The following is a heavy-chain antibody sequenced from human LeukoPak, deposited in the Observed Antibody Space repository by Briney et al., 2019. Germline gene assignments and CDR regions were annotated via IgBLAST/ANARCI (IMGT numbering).Heavy chain of an antibody. D-gene: IGHD3-9*01. CDR2: IKQDGSEK. Sequence: GGSLRLSCAASGFTFSNYWMSWVRQAPGKGLEWVANIKQDGSEKYYVDSVKGRFTISRDNANDSVYLQMNSLRAEDTAVYYCARRYFDWFLGAGGSLDTWGQGIMVTVSS. J-gene: IGHJ3*02. CDR3: ARRYFDWFLGAGGSLDT. CDR1: GFTFSNYW. V-gene: IGHV3-7*01.